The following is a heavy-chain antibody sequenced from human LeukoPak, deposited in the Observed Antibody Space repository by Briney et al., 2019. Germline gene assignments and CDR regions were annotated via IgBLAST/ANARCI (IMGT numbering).Heavy chain of an antibody. V-gene: IGHV3-30*04. J-gene: IGHJ6*02. CDR3: ARDRLVANGGYGMDV. D-gene: IGHD2-2*01. CDR1: GFTCSSYA. CDR2: VSYDGSNK. Sequence: GGSLRLSCAASGFTCSSYARHWVRQAPGKGLEWVAVVSYDGSNKYYADSVKGRFTISRDNSKNTLYLQMNSLRAEDTAVYYCARDRLVANGGYGMDVWGQGTTVTVSS.